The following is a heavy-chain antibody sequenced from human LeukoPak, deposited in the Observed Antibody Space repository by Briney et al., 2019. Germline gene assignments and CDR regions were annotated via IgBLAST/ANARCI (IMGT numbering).Heavy chain of an antibody. CDR3: VRLRDIRL. CDR2: INPNSGDT. V-gene: IGHV1-2*02. CDR1: GYTFTGYY. Sequence: GASVKVSCKASGYTFTGYYMHWVRQAPGQGLEWMGWINPNSGDTNYAQKFQGRVTMTRDTSISTAYMALSSLRSDDTAVYYCVRLRDIRLWDQGTLVTVSS. J-gene: IGHJ4*02. D-gene: IGHD3-9*01.